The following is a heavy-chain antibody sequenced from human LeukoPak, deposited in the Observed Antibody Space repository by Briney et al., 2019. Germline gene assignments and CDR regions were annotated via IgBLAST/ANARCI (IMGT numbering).Heavy chain of an antibody. CDR3: AATYEARRDFDY. J-gene: IGHJ4*02. D-gene: IGHD5-12*01. CDR2: IIPIFGTA. V-gene: IGHV1-69*06. CDR1: GGTFSSYA. Sequence: ASVKVSCKASGGTFSSYAISWVRQAPGQGLEWMGGIIPIFGTANYAQKFQGRVTITADKSTCTAYMELSSLRSEDTAVYYCAATYEARRDFDYWGQGTLVTVSS.